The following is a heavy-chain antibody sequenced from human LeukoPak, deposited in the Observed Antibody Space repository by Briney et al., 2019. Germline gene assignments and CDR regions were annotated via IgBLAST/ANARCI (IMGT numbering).Heavy chain of an antibody. CDR1: GFNFGTYA. V-gene: IGHV3-23*01. CDR3: AKVRTYDSSGYYSHCFDC. Sequence: GGSLRLSCVASGFNFGTYAMGWVRQAPGKGLEWVSALSASGGSTYYADSVRGRFTISRDSSKNTVYLQMNSLRVEDTAIYYCAKVRTYDSSGYYSHCFDCWGQGTLVTVSS. CDR2: LSASGGST. J-gene: IGHJ4*02. D-gene: IGHD3-22*01.